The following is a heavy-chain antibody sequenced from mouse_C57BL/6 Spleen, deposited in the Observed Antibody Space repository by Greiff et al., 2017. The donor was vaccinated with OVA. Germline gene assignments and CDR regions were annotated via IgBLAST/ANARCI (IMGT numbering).Heavy chain of an antibody. CDR2: ITPHYGTP. J-gene: IGHJ4*01. V-gene: IGHV1-39*01. Sequence: VQLQQSGPALVQPGASVTISCKASGYSFTDSTMPWVKQSNGTSLEWLGVITPHYGTPSSNQKFKGTAPLTVDQSSSTAYMQRTSLTSEDSAVYYCARGGSYYAMDYGGQGTSGTVSS. CDR3: ARGGSYYAMDY. CDR1: GYSFTDST.